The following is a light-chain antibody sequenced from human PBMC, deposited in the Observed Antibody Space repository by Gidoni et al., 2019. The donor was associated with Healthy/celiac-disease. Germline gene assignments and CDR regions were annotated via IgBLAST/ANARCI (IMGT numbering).Light chain of an antibody. CDR1: NIGSNS. CDR3: QVWDSSSDHRV. CDR2: DDS. J-gene: IGLJ3*02. V-gene: IGLV3-21*02. Sequence: SYVLTQPPSVHAAPGHTARLTCGGNNIGSNSVHWYQQKPGQAPVLVVYDDSDRPSGIPERFSGSNSGNTATLTISRVEAGDEADYYCQVWDSSSDHRVFGGGTKLTVL.